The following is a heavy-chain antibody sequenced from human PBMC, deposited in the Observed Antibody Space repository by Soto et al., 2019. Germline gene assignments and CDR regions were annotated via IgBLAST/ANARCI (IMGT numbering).Heavy chain of an antibody. CDR3: ARNMETWSPLPFDI. J-gene: IGHJ3*02. CDR1: GYSISSSNW. V-gene: IGHV4-28*01. Sequence: QVQLQESGPGLVKPSYTLSLTCAVSGYSISSSNWWGWIRQPPGKGLEWIGYIYSSGSTYYNPSLKSRVTMSLDTSKNQFSLKLTSVTAVDTAVYYCARNMETWSPLPFDIWGQGTMVTV. D-gene: IGHD1-1*01. CDR2: IYSSGST.